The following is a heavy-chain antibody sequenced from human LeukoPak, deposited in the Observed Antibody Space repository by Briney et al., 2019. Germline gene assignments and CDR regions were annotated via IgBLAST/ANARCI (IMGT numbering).Heavy chain of an antibody. D-gene: IGHD5-12*01. CDR2: ISSSSSTI. CDR1: GFTFSSYS. Sequence: GGSLRLSCAASGFTFSSYSMNWVRQAPGKGLEWVSYISSSSSTIYYADSVKGRFTISRDNAKNSLYLQMNSLRAEDTAVYYCARDKYSGYDYDYFDYWGQGTLVTVFS. CDR3: ARDKYSGYDYDYFDY. V-gene: IGHV3-48*04. J-gene: IGHJ4*02.